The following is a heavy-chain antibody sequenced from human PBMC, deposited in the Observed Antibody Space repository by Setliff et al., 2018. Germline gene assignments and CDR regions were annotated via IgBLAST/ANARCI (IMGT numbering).Heavy chain of an antibody. V-gene: IGHV1-69*13. CDR1: GGTFSNSA. CDR3: ARGPSGWSSATSRYYFYMDV. D-gene: IGHD6-19*01. CDR2: IIPIRGAA. J-gene: IGHJ6*03. Sequence: SVKVSCKAFGGTFSNSAINWVRQAPGQGLERMGGIIPIRGAADYAQKFQGKVIITADGSTSTAYMELTSLRSDDAAVYYCARGPSGWSSATSRYYFYMDVWGKGTTVTVS.